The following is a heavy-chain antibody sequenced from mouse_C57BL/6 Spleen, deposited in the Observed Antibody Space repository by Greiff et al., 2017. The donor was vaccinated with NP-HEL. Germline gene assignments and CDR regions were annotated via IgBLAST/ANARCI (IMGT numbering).Heavy chain of an antibody. V-gene: IGHV5-4*01. D-gene: IGHD2-3*01. Sequence: EVKLMESGGGLAKPGGSLKLSCAASGFTFSSYAMSWVRQTPEKRLEWVATISDGGSYTYYPDNVKGRFTISRDNAKNNLYLQMSHLKSEDTAMYYCARDDDYAMDYWGQGTSVTVSS. CDR2: ISDGGSYT. CDR3: ARDDDYAMDY. CDR1: GFTFSSYA. J-gene: IGHJ4*01.